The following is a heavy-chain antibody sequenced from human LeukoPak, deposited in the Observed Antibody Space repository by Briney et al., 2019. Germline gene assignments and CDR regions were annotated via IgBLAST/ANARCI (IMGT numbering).Heavy chain of an antibody. CDR1: GFTFSTYT. Sequence: GGSLRLSCAASGFTFSTYTMNWVRQAPGKGLEWVAVVSNDGSKKYYVDSVKGRFTISRDNSKNTLYLQMDSPRAEDTAVYYCARENNYYDTGPNCFDPRGQGTLVTVSS. J-gene: IGHJ5*02. CDR3: ARENNYYDTGPNCFDP. V-gene: IGHV3-30*03. CDR2: VSNDGSKK. D-gene: IGHD3-22*01.